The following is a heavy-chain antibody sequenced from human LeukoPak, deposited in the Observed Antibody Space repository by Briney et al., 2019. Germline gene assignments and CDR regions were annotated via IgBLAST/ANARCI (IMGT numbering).Heavy chain of an antibody. CDR2: LSGSGSTT. V-gene: IGHV3-23*01. CDR3: ARAPPYGGYYYYCYMDV. Sequence: GGSLRLSCAASGFTFSTYAMTWVRQAPGKGLEWVSGLSGSGSTTYYADSVKGRFTISRDNSKNTLYLQMNGLRAGDTAIYYCARAPPYGGYYYYCYMDVWGKGTTVTVSS. CDR1: GFTFSTYA. J-gene: IGHJ6*03. D-gene: IGHD4/OR15-4a*01.